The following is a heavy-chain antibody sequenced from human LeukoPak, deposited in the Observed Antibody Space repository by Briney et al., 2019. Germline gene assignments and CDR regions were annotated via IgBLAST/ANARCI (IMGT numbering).Heavy chain of an antibody. V-gene: IGHV4-34*01. J-gene: IGHJ6*03. CDR1: GGSFSGYY. D-gene: IGHD2-15*01. CDR2: INHSGST. CDR3: ARGRGTRRAKNTSYYMDV. Sequence: SETLSLTCAVYGGSFSGYYWSWIRQPPGKGLEWIGEINHSGSTNYNPSLKSRVTISVDTSKNQFSLKLSSVTAADTAVYYCARGRGTRRAKNTSYYMDVWGKGTTVTVSS.